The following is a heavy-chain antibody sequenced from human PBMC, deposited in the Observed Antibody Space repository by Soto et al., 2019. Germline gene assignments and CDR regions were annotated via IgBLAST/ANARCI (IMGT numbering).Heavy chain of an antibody. D-gene: IGHD3-3*01. Sequence: LSLTCAVYGGSFSGYYWSWIRQPPGKGLEWIGEINHSGSTNYNPSLKSRVTISVDTSKNQFSLKLSSVTAADTAVYYCARGLRTYDDFWSGYGASNWFDPWGEGSLVSVSS. CDR1: GGSFSGYY. V-gene: IGHV4-34*01. CDR2: INHSGST. J-gene: IGHJ5*02. CDR3: ARGLRTYDDFWSGYGASNWFDP.